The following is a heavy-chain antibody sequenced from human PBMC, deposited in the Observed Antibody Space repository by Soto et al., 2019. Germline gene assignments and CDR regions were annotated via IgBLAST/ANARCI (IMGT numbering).Heavy chain of an antibody. CDR1: GGTFSNFA. CDR3: GQKRGLAAAGLHYNSGLDV. J-gene: IGHJ6*02. Sequence: QVQLVQSGAEVRKPGSSVKVSCKASGGTFSNFAFTWVRQAPGQGLEWMGEIIPFAGTTDHAQPFQGRVTLTADELTITVYMELSRLRSDASAVYYCGQKRGLAAAGLHYNSGLDVWCQGTTVTVSS. V-gene: IGHV1-69*01. CDR2: IIPFAGTT. D-gene: IGHD6-13*01.